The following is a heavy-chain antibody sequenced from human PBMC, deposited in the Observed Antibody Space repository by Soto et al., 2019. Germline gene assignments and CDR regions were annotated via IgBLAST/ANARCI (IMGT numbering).Heavy chain of an antibody. V-gene: IGHV5-51*01. CDR2: IYPGDSDT. Sequence: LKISCKGSGYTFTNYWIGWVRQMPGKGPEWMGIIYPGDSDTKYNPSFQGQVTISADKSITTTYLQWSSLKASDTAIYYCAASIFYYGMDVWGQGTTVTVSS. CDR3: AASIFYYGMDV. CDR1: GYTFTNYW. J-gene: IGHJ6*02.